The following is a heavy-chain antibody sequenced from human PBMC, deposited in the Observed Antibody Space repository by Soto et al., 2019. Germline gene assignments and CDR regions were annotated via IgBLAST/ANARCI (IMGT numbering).Heavy chain of an antibody. D-gene: IGHD5-12*01. CDR1: GYTFTSYA. Sequence: QVQLVQSGAEVKKPGASVKVSCKASGYTFTSYAMHWVRQAPGQRLEWMGWINAGNGNTKYSQKFQGRVTITRDTSASTAYMVLSSLRSEDTAVYYCARGEGSGYEPFDYWGQGTLVTVSS. V-gene: IGHV1-3*01. CDR2: INAGNGNT. J-gene: IGHJ4*02. CDR3: ARGEGSGYEPFDY.